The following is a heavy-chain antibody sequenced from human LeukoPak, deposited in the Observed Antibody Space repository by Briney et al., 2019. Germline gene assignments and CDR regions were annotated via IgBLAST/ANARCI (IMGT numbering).Heavy chain of an antibody. Sequence: GGSLRLSCIGSGFTFSSTWMHWVRQAPGKGLVWLSRMNSDGTTINYADSVKGRFTISRDNAKNTLYLQMNSLGADDTAVYYCTTAGYYRFDYWGQGTLVTVSS. CDR1: GFTFSSTW. J-gene: IGHJ4*02. CDR2: MNSDGTTI. D-gene: IGHD3-16*01. CDR3: TTAGYYRFDY. V-gene: IGHV3-74*01.